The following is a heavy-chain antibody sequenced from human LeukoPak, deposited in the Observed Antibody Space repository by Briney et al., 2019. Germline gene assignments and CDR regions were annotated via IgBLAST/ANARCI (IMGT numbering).Heavy chain of an antibody. CDR2: IIPILGIV. Sequence: KISCKGSGYSFTNYWIAWVRQAPGQGLEWMGRIIPILGIVSYAQKFQGRVTIIADKSTSTAYMELSSLRSEDTALYYCAGSSSTESYFVYWGQGTLVTVSS. J-gene: IGHJ4*02. CDR1: GYSFTNYW. D-gene: IGHD6-6*01. CDR3: AGSSSTESYFVY. V-gene: IGHV1-69*02.